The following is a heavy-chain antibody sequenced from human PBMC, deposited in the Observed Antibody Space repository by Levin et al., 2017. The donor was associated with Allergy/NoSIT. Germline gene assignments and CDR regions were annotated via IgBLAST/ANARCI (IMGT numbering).Heavy chain of an antibody. V-gene: IGHV3-20*01. CDR1: GFTFDDYG. Sequence: TGGSLRLSCAASGFTFDDYGMSWVRQAPGKGLEWVSCINWNGGSTGYADSVKGRFSISRDNAKNSLYLQMNSLRAEDTALYHCGRVRYDGRGYCFDYWGQGTLVTVSS. D-gene: IGHD3-22*01. CDR3: GRVRYDGRGYCFDY. J-gene: IGHJ4*02. CDR2: INWNGGST.